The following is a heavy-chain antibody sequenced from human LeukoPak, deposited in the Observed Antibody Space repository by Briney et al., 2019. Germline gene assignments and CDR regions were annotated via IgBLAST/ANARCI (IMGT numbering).Heavy chain of an antibody. CDR2: ISYDGNHK. CDR1: GFSFHRYG. V-gene: IGHV3-30*18. Sequence: GRSLRLSCEASGFSFHRYGMHWVRQAPGKGLEWVALISYDGNHKNYGDSVKGRFTISRDNSKNTLYLQMNSLRAEDTAVVYCAKDRLVATIDGNFDYWGQGSLVTVSS. CDR3: AKDRLVATIDGNFDY. D-gene: IGHD5-12*01. J-gene: IGHJ4*02.